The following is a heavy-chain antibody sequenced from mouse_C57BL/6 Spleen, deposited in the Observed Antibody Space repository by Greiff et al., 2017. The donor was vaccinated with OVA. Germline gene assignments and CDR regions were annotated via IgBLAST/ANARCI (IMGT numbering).Heavy chain of an antibody. V-gene: IGHV1-15*01. D-gene: IGHD1-1*01. CDR2: IDPETGGT. CDR3: TIITTVVATKYFDV. Sequence: VKLMESGAELVRPGASVTLSCKASGYTFTDYEMHWVKQTPVHGLEWIGAIDPETGGTAYNQKFKGKAILTADKSSSTAYMELRSLTSEDSAVYYCTIITTVVATKYFDVWGTGTTVTVSS. J-gene: IGHJ1*03. CDR1: GYTFTDYE.